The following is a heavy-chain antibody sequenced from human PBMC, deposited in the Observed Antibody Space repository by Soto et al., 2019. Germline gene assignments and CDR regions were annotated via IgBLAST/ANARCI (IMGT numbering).Heavy chain of an antibody. D-gene: IGHD3-9*01. CDR2: IIPIFGTA. V-gene: IGHV1-69*13. CDR3: ATSYYDILTGPKYYFDY. Sequence: SVKVSCKASGGTFSSYAISWVRQAPGQGLEWMGGIIPIFGTANYAQKFQGRVTITADESTSTAYMELSSLRSEDTAVYYCATSYYDILTGPKYYFDYWGQGTLVTVSS. CDR1: GGTFSSYA. J-gene: IGHJ4*02.